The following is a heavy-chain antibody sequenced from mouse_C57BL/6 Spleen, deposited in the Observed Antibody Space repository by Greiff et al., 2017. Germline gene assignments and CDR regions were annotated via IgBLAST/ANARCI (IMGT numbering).Heavy chain of an antibody. D-gene: IGHD2-2*01. CDR1: GYSFTSYY. V-gene: IGHV1-66*01. Sequence: QVQLQQSGPELVQPGASVKISCKASGYSFTSYYIHWVKQRPGQGLEWIGWIYPGSGNTKYNEKFKGKATLTADTSSSTAYMQLSSLTSEDAAVYYCARSAYGFYFDYWGQGTTLTVSS. J-gene: IGHJ2*01. CDR3: ARSAYGFYFDY. CDR2: IYPGSGNT.